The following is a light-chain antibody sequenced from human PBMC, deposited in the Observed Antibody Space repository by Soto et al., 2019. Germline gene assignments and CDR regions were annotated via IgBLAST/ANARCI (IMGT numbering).Light chain of an antibody. CDR3: KQYNSYPYT. CDR2: KAS. J-gene: IGKJ2*01. V-gene: IGKV1-5*03. Sequence: DIQLTQSPSTLSTSVGDRVTITCRASQSISSWLAWYQQKPGKAPNLLIYKASRLQSGVPSRFSGSGSGTEFTLTISSLQPDDFATYYCKQYNSYPYTFGQGTKLEIK. CDR1: QSISSW.